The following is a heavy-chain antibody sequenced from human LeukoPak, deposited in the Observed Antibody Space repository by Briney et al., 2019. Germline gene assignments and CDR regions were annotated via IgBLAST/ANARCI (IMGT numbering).Heavy chain of an antibody. CDR1: RGSISSSSYY. CDR2: SYYSGSP. J-gene: IGHJ2*01. CDR3: ARLVTINTVTTARYWYFDL. V-gene: IGHV4-39*01. D-gene: IGHD4-17*01. Sequence: PSETLSLTRTVSRGSISSSSYYCGWIRQPPGKGLEWIGSSYYSGSPYYNPSLKSRVTISVDTSKNQFSLKLSSVTAADTAVYFCARLVTINTVTTARYWYFDLWGRGTLVTVSS.